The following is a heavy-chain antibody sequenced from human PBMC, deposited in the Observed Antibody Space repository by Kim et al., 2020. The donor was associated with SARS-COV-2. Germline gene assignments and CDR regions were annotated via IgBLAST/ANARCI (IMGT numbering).Heavy chain of an antibody. J-gene: IGHJ4*02. V-gene: IGHV3-72*01. Sequence: TDDAASVKGRFTNSRDDSKNSLYLQMNSLKTEDTAVYYCAREGVSGSYYYWGQGTLVTVSS. D-gene: IGHD1-26*01. CDR3: AREGVSGSYYY. CDR2: T.